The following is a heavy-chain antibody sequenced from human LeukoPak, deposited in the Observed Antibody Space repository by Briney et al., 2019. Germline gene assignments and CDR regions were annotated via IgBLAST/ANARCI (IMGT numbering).Heavy chain of an antibody. Sequence: SVKVSCKASGGTFSSYAISWVRQAPGQGLEWMGGIIPIFGTANYAQKFQGRVTITADESTSTAYVELSSLRSEDTAVYYCARREVAAFPYYYYYMDVWGKGTTVTVSS. CDR2: IIPIFGTA. V-gene: IGHV1-69*01. CDR3: ARREVAAFPYYYYYMDV. D-gene: IGHD2-15*01. J-gene: IGHJ6*03. CDR1: GGTFSSYA.